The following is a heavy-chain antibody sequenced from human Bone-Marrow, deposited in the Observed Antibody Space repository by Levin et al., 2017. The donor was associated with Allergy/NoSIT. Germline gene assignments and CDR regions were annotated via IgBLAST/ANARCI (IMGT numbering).Heavy chain of an antibody. CDR2: IMPTLDIA. J-gene: IGHJ4*02. D-gene: IGHD2-15*01. V-gene: IGHV1-69*04. Sequence: ASVKVSCKASGGTLSWYRITWVRQAPGQGLEWMGRIMPTLDIAHYAQKFQGRVTITADKSTSTAYMDLSGLRSEDTAIYYCARDGVAAATTIDYWGQGTLVTVSS. CDR1: GGTLSWYR. CDR3: ARDGVAAATTIDY.